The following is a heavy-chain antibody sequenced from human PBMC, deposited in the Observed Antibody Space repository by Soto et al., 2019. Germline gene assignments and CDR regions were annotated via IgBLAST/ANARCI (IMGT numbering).Heavy chain of an antibody. V-gene: IGHV3-21*01. CDR3: ASSVGAAAGTLPDY. J-gene: IGHJ4*02. D-gene: IGHD6-13*01. Sequence: EVQLVESGGGLVKPGGSLRLSCAASGFTFSSYSMNWVRQAPGKGLEWVSSISSSSSYIYYADSVKGRFTISRDNAKNSLYLQMNSLRAEDTAVYYCASSVGAAAGTLPDYWGQGTLVTVSS. CDR2: ISSSSSYI. CDR1: GFTFSSYS.